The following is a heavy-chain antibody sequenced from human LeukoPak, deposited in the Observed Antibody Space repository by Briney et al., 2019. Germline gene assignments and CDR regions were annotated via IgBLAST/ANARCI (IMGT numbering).Heavy chain of an antibody. CDR2: ITSSGGRS. D-gene: IGHD3-22*01. J-gene: IGHJ4*02. V-gene: IGHV3-23*01. Sequence: GGSLRLSCAASSSYAMSWVRQAPGKGLEWVSTITSSGGRSYYADSVKGRFTISRDNSKNTLYLHMNSLRVEDTAVYYCAKSNGYFEYWGQGTLVPVSS. CDR1: SSYA. CDR3: AKSNGYFEY.